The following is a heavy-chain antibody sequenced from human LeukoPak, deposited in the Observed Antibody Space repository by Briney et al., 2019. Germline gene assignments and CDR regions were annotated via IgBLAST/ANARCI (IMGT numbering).Heavy chain of an antibody. D-gene: IGHD2-15*01. CDR2: INPNSGGT. CDR3: ATEAESTHCSGGSCYGY. J-gene: IGHJ4*02. Sequence: GASVKVSCKASGYTFTGYYMHWVRQAPGQGLEWMGWINPNSGGTNYAQKFQGRVTMTRDTSISTAYMELSSLRSEDTAVYYCATEAESTHCSGGSCYGYWGQGTLVTVSS. V-gene: IGHV1-2*02. CDR1: GYTFTGYY.